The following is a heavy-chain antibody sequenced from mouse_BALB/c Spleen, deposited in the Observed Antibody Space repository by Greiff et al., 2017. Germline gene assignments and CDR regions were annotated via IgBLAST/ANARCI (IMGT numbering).Heavy chain of an antibody. CDR3: ARDGLFDY. Sequence: EVKLMESGGGLVQPGGSLRLSCATYGFTFTDYYMSWVRQPPGKALEWLGFIRNKANGYTTEYSASVKGRFTISRDNSQSILYLQMNTLRAEDSATYYCARDGLFDYWGQGTTLTVSS. CDR1: GFTFTDYY. J-gene: IGHJ2*01. CDR2: IRNKANGYTT. V-gene: IGHV7-3*02.